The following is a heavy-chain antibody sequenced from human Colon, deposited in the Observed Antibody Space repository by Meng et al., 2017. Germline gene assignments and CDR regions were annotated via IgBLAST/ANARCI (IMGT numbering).Heavy chain of an antibody. CDR1: GGSNISGGYY. D-gene: IGHD2-21*01. CDR3: ARAGLHSYYFDF. Sequence: QGQLKESGPGLVKPSQTLSLICSVSGGSNISGGYYWSWIRQHPQKGLEWIGYISNSGSAYYNPSLKSRVSISVDTSKNQFSLKMDTVTAADTALYYCARAGLHSYYFDFWGQGTLVTVSS. V-gene: IGHV4-31*02. CDR2: ISNSGSA. J-gene: IGHJ4*02.